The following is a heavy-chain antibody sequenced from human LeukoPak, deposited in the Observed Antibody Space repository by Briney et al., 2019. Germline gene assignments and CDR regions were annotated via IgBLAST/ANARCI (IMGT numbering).Heavy chain of an antibody. V-gene: IGHV4-59*01. J-gene: IGHJ3*02. D-gene: IGHD5-18*01. CDR3: ATRGYSYALDAFDI. Sequence: SETLSLTCTVSGGSISSYYWSWIRQPPGKGLEWIGYIYYSGSTNYNPSLKSRVTISVDTSKNQFPLKLSSVTAADTAVYYCATRGYSYALDAFDIWGQGTMVTVSS. CDR1: GGSISSYY. CDR2: IYYSGST.